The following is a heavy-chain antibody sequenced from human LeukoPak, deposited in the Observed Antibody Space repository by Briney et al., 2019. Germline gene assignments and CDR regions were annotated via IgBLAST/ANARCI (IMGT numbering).Heavy chain of an antibody. CDR1: GFTFSSYS. D-gene: IGHD2-15*01. CDR3: ARDEVVAATFDY. V-gene: IGHV3-21*01. CDR2: ISSSSSYI. Sequence: GGSLRLSCAASGFTFSSYSMNWVRQAPGKGLEWVLSISSSSSYIYYADSVKGRFTISRDNAKNSLYLQMNSLRAEDTAVYYCARDEVVAATFDYWGQGTLVTVSS. J-gene: IGHJ4*02.